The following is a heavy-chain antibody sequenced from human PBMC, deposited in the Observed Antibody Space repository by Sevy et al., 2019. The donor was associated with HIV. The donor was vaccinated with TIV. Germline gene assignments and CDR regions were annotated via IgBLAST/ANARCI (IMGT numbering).Heavy chain of an antibody. Sequence: GGSLRLSCAASGLVFSDYAMHWVRQAPGKGLEWVAFVSYDGRDQAYAASVEGRFTISRDSFKSTVYLQMNSLRDEDTAVYFCTKDRYDDSACWDYWGQGSLVTVSS. CDR3: TKDRYDDSACWDY. D-gene: IGHD4-17*01. CDR1: GLVFSDYA. J-gene: IGHJ4*02. CDR2: VSYDGRDQ. V-gene: IGHV3-30*04.